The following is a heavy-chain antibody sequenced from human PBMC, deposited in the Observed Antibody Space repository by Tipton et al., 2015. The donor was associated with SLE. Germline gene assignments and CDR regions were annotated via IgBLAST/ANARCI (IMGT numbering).Heavy chain of an antibody. CDR2: IYHNGAT. D-gene: IGHD1-14*01. Sequence: TLSLTCSVSGVSISGYYCSWIRQPPGKGLEWVGFIYHNGATKYNPSLKNRLSISIDTTKNQFSLKLTSVTAADSAVYYCARGKTRVEYWGQGTLVTVSS. CDR1: GVSISGYY. V-gene: IGHV4-59*01. CDR3: ARGKTRVEY. J-gene: IGHJ4*02.